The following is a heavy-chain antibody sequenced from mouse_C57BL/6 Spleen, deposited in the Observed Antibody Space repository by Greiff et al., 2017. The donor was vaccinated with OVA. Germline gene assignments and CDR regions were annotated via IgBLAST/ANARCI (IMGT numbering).Heavy chain of an antibody. D-gene: IGHD1-1*01. CDR1: GFTFSSYA. CDR3: ARGGSSSWFAY. Sequence: EVQVVESGGGLVKPGGSLKLSCAASGFTFSSYAMSWVRQTPEKRLEWVATISDGGSYTYYPDNVKGRFTISRDNAKNNLYLQMSHLKSEDTAVYYCARGGSSSWFAYWGQGTLVTVSA. V-gene: IGHV5-4*01. CDR2: ISDGGSYT. J-gene: IGHJ3*01.